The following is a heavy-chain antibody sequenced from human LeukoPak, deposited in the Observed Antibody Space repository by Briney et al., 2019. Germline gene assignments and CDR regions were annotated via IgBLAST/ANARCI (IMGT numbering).Heavy chain of an antibody. CDR3: ARDSGGSSAFDY. CDR2: IYYSGST. CDR1: GGSIRSYY. V-gene: IGHV4-59*01. Sequence: PSETLSLTCTVSGGSIRSYYWSWIRQPPGKGLEWIGYIYYSGSTNYNPSLRSRVTISVDTSKNQFSLKLSSVTAADTAVYYCARDSGGSSAFDYWGQGTLVTVSS. D-gene: IGHD2-15*01. J-gene: IGHJ4*02.